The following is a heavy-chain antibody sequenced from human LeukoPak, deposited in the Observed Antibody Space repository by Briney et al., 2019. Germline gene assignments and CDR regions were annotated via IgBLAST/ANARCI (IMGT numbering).Heavy chain of an antibody. V-gene: IGHV4-59*01. Sequence: SETLSLTCTVSGGSISSYYWSWIRQPPGKGLEWIGYIYYSGSTNYNPSLKSRVTISVDTSKNQFSLKLSSVTAADTAVYHCAREICSSTSCAGNWFDPWGQGTLVTVSS. CDR1: GGSISSYY. CDR3: AREICSSTSCAGNWFDP. J-gene: IGHJ5*02. D-gene: IGHD2-2*01. CDR2: IYYSGST.